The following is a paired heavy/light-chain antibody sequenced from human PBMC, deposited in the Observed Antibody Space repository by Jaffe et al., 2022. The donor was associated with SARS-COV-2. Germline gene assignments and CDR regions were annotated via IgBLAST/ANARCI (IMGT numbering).Heavy chain of an antibody. V-gene: IGHV3-9*01. D-gene: IGHD6-19*01. J-gene: IGHJ4*02. CDR3: AKGQQWHFDH. Sequence: EVQLVESGGGLVQPGRSLRLSCAASGFIFDDYAMHWVRQAPGKGLEWVAGINWNSGKIGYADSVKGRFVISRDNAKNSLYLQINSPRAEDTALYYCAKGQQWHFDHWGQGALVTVSS. CDR2: INWNSGKI. CDR1: GFIFDDYA.
Light chain of an antibody. CDR2: GAS. J-gene: IGKJ4*01. V-gene: IGKV3-15*01. CDR1: QSVFID. CDR3: QQYNNWPPLT. Sequence: EIVMTQSPATLSVSPGERVTLSCRASQSVFIDLAWYQQKPGQSPRLLIYGASTRATGIPARFSGSGSGTEFILTISSLQSEDFAVYYCQQYNNWPPLTFGGGTKVEIK.